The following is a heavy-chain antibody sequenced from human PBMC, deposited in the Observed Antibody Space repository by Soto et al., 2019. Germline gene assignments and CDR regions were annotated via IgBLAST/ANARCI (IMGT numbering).Heavy chain of an antibody. CDR3: TSRITMIVETDY. V-gene: IGHV3-73*01. CDR2: IRSKANSYAT. CDR1: GFTFSGSA. Sequence: GGSLRLSCAASGFTFSGSAMHWVRQASGKGLEWVGRIRSKANSYATAYAASVKGRFTISRDDSKNTAYLQMNSLKTEDTAEYYCTSRITMIVETDYWGQGTLVTVSS. D-gene: IGHD3-22*01. J-gene: IGHJ4*02.